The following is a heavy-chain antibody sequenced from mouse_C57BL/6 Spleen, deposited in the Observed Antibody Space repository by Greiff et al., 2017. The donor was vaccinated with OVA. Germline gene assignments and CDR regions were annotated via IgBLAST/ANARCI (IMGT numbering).Heavy chain of an antibody. Sequence: QVQLQQPGAELVKPGASVKLSCKASGYTFTSYWMQWVKQRPGQGLEWIGEIDPSDSYTNYNQKFKGKATLTVDTSSSTAYMQLSSLTSEDSAVYYCARWGLGLGAWFAYWDQGTLVTVSA. CDR3: ARWGLGLGAWFAY. CDR1: GYTFTSYW. CDR2: IDPSDSYT. D-gene: IGHD4-1*01. J-gene: IGHJ3*01. V-gene: IGHV1-50*01.